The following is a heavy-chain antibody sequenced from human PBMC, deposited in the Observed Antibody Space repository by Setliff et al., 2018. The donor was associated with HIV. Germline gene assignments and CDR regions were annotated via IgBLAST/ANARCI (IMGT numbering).Heavy chain of an antibody. Sequence: PSETLSLTCTVSGGSISSYYWSWIRQPPGKGLEWIGEINHSGSTYYNPSLKTRVTISVDTSKNQFSLKLTSVTAADTAVYYCAGFSYNFWVYRFDHWGQGALVTVSS. CDR2: INHSGST. CDR1: GGSISSYY. V-gene: IGHV4-34*01. D-gene: IGHD3-3*01. CDR3: AGFSYNFWVYRFDH. J-gene: IGHJ4*02.